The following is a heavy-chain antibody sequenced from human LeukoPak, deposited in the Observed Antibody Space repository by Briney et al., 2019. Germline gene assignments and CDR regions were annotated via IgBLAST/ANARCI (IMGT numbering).Heavy chain of an antibody. CDR3: ASDSRIFGAFDI. J-gene: IGHJ3*02. V-gene: IGHV4-39*01. CDR2: IYYSGST. CDR1: GGSISSIGYY. D-gene: IGHD3-3*01. Sequence: SETLSLTCTVSGGSISSIGYYWGWIRQPPGKGLEWIGSIYYSGSTYYNPSLKSRLTISVDTSKNQFSLKLSSVTAADTAVYYCASDSRIFGAFDIWGQGTMVTVSS.